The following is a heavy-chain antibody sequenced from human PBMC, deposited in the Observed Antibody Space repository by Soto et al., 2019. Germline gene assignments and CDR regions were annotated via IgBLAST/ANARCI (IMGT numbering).Heavy chain of an antibody. CDR1: GFTFSSYS. CDR3: ARDIAVADYYFYS. V-gene: IGHV3-21*01. J-gene: IGHJ4*02. CDR2: ISSSSSYI. Sequence: GGSLRLSCAASGFTFSSYSMNWVRQAPGKGLEWVSSISSSSSYIYYADSVKGRFTISRDNAKNSLYLQMNSLRAEDTAVYYCARDIAVADYYFYSWGQGTLVTVSS. D-gene: IGHD6-19*01.